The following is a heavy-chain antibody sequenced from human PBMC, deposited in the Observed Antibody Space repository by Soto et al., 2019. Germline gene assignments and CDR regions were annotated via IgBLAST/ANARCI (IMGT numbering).Heavy chain of an antibody. CDR2: ISAYNGNT. V-gene: IGHV1-18*01. CDR1: GYTFTSYC. J-gene: IGHJ3*02. Sequence: ASVKVSCKASGYTFTSYCISWVRHAPGQGLEWMGWISAYNGNTNYAQKLQGRVTMTTDTSTSTAYMELRSLRSDDTAVYYCASSLPYSSSWYYAFDIWGQGTMVTVSS. D-gene: IGHD6-13*01. CDR3: ASSLPYSSSWYYAFDI.